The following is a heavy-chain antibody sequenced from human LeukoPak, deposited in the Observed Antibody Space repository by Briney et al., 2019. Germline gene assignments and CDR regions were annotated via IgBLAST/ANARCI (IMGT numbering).Heavy chain of an antibody. Sequence: PGGSLRLSCAASGFTFRTFWMSWVRQDPGKGLEWVANIKQDGSEKYYVDSVKGRFTISRDNAKNSLYQQMNSLRAEDTAVYYCARVIYFDWPRHDYWGQGTLVTVSS. D-gene: IGHD3-9*01. V-gene: IGHV3-7*03. CDR3: ARVIYFDWPRHDY. CDR1: GFTFRTFW. J-gene: IGHJ4*02. CDR2: IKQDGSEK.